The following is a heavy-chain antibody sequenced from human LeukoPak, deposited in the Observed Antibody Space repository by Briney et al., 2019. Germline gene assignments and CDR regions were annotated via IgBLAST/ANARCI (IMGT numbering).Heavy chain of an antibody. CDR1: GGSISSYY. V-gene: IGHV4-4*07. CDR2: IYTSGST. D-gene: IGHD3-16*01. CDR3: AREPLSTGGRATFDY. Sequence: SETLSLTCTVSGGSISSYYWSWIRQPAGKGLEWIGRIYTSGSTNYNPSLKSRVTMSVDTSKNQFSLKLSSVTAADTAVYYCAREPLSTGGRATFDYWGQGTLVTVSS. J-gene: IGHJ4*02.